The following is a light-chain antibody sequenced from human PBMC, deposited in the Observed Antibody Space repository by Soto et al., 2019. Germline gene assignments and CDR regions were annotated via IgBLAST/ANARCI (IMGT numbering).Light chain of an antibody. CDR2: EVS. Sequence: QSVLTQPASVSGSPGQSITISCTGSTSDIGEYNYVSWYQQQPGKAPKLLIYEVSLRPSGISSRFSGSKSGNTASLTISGLLAEDEADYYCNAYTKTSTLFVFGSGTKLTVL. V-gene: IGLV2-14*01. CDR3: NAYTKTSTLFV. J-gene: IGLJ1*01. CDR1: TSDIGEYNY.